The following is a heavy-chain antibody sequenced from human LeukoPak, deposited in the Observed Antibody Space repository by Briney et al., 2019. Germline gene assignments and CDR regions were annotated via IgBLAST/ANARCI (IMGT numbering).Heavy chain of an antibody. D-gene: IGHD4-17*01. CDR3: ARVVAYGDYPGAFDI. CDR2: ISAYNGNT. V-gene: IGHV1-18*01. Sequence: ASVKVSCKASGYTFTSYGISWVRQAPGQGLEWMGWISAYNGNTNYAQKLQGRVTMTTDTSTSTAYMELRSLRSDDTAVYYCARVVAYGDYPGAFDIWGQGTMVTVSS. J-gene: IGHJ3*02. CDR1: GYTFTSYG.